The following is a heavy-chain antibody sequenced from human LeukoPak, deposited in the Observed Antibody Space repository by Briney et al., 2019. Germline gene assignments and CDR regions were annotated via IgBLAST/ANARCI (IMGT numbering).Heavy chain of an antibody. J-gene: IGHJ4*02. V-gene: IGHV4-59*01. Sequence: PSETLSLTCTVSGGSISSYYWSWIRQPPGKGLEWIGYIYYSGSTNYNPSLKSRVTISVDTSKNQFSLKLSSVTAADTAVYYCAGVFYDNIDYWGQGTLVTVSS. CDR3: AGVFYDNIDY. CDR1: GGSISSYY. D-gene: IGHD5/OR15-5a*01. CDR2: IYYSGST.